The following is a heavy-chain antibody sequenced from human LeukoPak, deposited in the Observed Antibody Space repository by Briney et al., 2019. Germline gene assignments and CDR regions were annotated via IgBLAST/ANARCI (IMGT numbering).Heavy chain of an antibody. CDR3: AKLLLWFGEKNFDY. Sequence: GGSLRLSCAASRFTFSSYEMNWVRQAPGKGLEWVSYISGSGIKHYADSVKGRFTISRDNSKNTLYLQMNSLRAEDTAVYYCAKLLLWFGEKNFDYWGQGTLVTVSS. CDR2: ISGSGIK. D-gene: IGHD3-10*01. J-gene: IGHJ4*02. CDR1: RFTFSSYE. V-gene: IGHV3-48*03.